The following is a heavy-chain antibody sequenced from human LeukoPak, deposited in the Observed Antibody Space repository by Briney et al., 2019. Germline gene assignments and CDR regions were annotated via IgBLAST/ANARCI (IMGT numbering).Heavy chain of an antibody. CDR2: INHSGST. Sequence: SETLSLTCAVSGGSISSDNWWSWVRQPPGKGLEWIGEINHSGSTNYNPSLKSRVTISVDTSKNQFSLKLSSVTAADTAVYYCARSYYDFCTDYWGQGTLVTVSS. J-gene: IGHJ4*02. V-gene: IGHV4-4*02. CDR1: GGSISSDNW. CDR3: ARSYYDFCTDY. D-gene: IGHD3-3*01.